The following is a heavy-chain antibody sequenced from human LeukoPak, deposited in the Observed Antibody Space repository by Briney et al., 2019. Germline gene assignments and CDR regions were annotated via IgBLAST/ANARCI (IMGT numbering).Heavy chain of an antibody. Sequence: ASVKVSCKASGYSFTSYGITWVRQAPGQGLEWMGWISAHYGPTNYAQKFQGRVTMTTDTSTSTAYMELRSLRSDDTAVYYCARDFYHGHCAGLSCFLLDYWGQGALVIVSS. D-gene: IGHD2-8*02. CDR3: ARDFYHGHCAGLSCFLLDY. V-gene: IGHV1-18*01. CDR2: ISAHYGPT. CDR1: GYSFTSYG. J-gene: IGHJ4*02.